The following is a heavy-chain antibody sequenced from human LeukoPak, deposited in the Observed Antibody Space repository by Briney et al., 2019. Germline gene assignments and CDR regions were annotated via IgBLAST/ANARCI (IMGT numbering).Heavy chain of an antibody. J-gene: IGHJ4*02. V-gene: IGHV3-7*01. CDR3: ARESRGYSYGHFDY. CDR2: IKQDGSEK. CDR1: GFTFSSYW. D-gene: IGHD5-18*01. Sequence: GGSLRLSCAASGFTFSSYWMSWVRQAPGKGLEWVANIKQDGSEKYYVDSVKGRFTISRDNAKNSLYLQMNSLRAEDTAVYYCARESRGYSYGHFDYWGQGTLVTVSS.